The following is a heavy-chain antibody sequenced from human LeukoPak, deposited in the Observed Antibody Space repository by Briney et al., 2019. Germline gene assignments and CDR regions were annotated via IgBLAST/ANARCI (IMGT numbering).Heavy chain of an antibody. D-gene: IGHD6-19*01. CDR2: IYTSGST. J-gene: IGHJ6*03. CDR1: GGSISSGSYS. Sequence: SQTLSLTCTASGGSISSGSYSWSWIRQPAGKGLEWIGRIYTSGSTNYNPSLKSRVTISVDTSKNQFSLKLSSVTAADTAVYYCAREAVVFTAFYYYYYMDVWGKGTTVTVSS. CDR3: AREAVVFTAFYYYYYMDV. V-gene: IGHV4-61*02.